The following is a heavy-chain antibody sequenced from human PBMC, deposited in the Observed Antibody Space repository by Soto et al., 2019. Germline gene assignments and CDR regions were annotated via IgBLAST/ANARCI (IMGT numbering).Heavy chain of an antibody. CDR3: ARHLSCSSTSCYAGSNWFDP. Sequence: ETLSLTCTVSGGSISSYYWSWIRQPPGKGLEWIGYIYYSGSTNYNPSLKSRVTISVDTSKNQFSLKLSSVTAADTAVYYCARHLSCSSTSCYAGSNWFDPWGQGTLVTVSS. V-gene: IGHV4-59*08. CDR1: GGSISSYY. CDR2: IYYSGST. D-gene: IGHD2-2*01. J-gene: IGHJ5*02.